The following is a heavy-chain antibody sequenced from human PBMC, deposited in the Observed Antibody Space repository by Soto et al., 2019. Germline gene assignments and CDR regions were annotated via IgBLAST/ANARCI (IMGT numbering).Heavy chain of an antibody. V-gene: IGHV3-23*01. CDR1: GFTFSSYA. CDR3: AKDGPPRRLLWFGELAGGDVYYFDY. CDR2: ISGSGGST. D-gene: IGHD3-10*01. J-gene: IGHJ4*02. Sequence: PGGALRLSCAASGFTFSSYAMSWVRQAPGKGLEWVSAISGSGGSTYYADSVKGRFTISRDNSKNTLYLQMNSLRAEDTAVYYCAKDGPPRRLLWFGELAGGDVYYFDYWGQGTLVTVSS.